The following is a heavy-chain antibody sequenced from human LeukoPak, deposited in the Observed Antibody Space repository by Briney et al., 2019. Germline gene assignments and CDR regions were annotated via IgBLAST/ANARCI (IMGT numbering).Heavy chain of an antibody. Sequence: GGSLRLSCAASGFTFSSYWMHWVRQAPGKGLVWVSRINSDGSSTSYADSVKGRFTISRDNAKNTLYLQMNSLRAEDTAVYYCARVGSPSYYDILTGYLKGYYMDVWGKGTTVTISS. J-gene: IGHJ6*03. CDR3: ARVGSPSYYDILTGYLKGYYMDV. V-gene: IGHV3-74*01. CDR1: GFTFSSYW. D-gene: IGHD3-9*01. CDR2: INSDGSST.